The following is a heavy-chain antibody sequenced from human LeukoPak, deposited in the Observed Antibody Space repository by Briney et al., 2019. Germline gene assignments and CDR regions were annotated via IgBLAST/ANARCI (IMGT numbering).Heavy chain of an antibody. CDR1: GFTFSNYW. Sequence: SGGSPRLSCAASGFTFSNYWMSWVRQAPGKGREWVANIKRDGSEKYYVNSVKGRFTISRDNAKNSLYLQMNSLRAEDTAIYYCAREDYWNYEDYWGQGTLVTVSS. CDR3: AREDYWNYEDY. D-gene: IGHD1-7*01. CDR2: IKRDGSEK. V-gene: IGHV3-7*01. J-gene: IGHJ4*02.